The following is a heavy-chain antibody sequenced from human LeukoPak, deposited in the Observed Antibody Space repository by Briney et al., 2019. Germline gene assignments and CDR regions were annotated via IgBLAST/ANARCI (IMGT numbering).Heavy chain of an antibody. J-gene: IGHJ4*02. D-gene: IGHD3-22*01. Sequence: GGSLRLSCAASGFTVSSNYMSWVRQAPGKGLEWVSSISSSSNYIYYADSVKGRFTISRDNAKNSLYLQMNSLRAEDTAVYYCASLTYYYDRGRPDYWGQGTLVTVSS. CDR3: ASLTYYYDRGRPDY. CDR1: GFTVSSNY. CDR2: ISSSSNYI. V-gene: IGHV3-21*01.